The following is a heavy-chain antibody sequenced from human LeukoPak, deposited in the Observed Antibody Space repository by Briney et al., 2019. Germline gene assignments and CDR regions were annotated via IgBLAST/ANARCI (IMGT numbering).Heavy chain of an antibody. V-gene: IGHV3-30*02. J-gene: IGHJ4*02. CDR3: ARRLHDSGSYSADY. D-gene: IGHD3-10*01. CDR2: IMVDGSQR. Sequence: PGGSLRLSCAPSGFTFSSFDMHWVRQRPDKGLEWVAFIMVDGSQRYYADSVRGRFTVSRYNSRNMLYLQLDSLRDDDTAVYYCARRLHDSGSYSADYWGQGTLVTVSS. CDR1: GFTFSSFD.